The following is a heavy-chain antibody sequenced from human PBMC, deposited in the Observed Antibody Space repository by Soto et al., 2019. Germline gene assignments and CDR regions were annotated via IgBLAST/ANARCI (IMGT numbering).Heavy chain of an antibody. D-gene: IGHD2-2*02. V-gene: IGHV4-61*01. CDR1: GGSVSSGSYY. CDR3: ASVTRTCISTSCYRYYYGMDV. Sequence: QVQLQESGPGLVKPSETLSLTCTVSGGSVSSGSYYWSWIRQPPGKGLEWIGYIYYSGSTNYNPSLKSRVTISVDTSKNQFSLKLSSVTAADTDVDYCASVTRTCISTSCYRYYYGMDVWGQGTTVTVSS. CDR2: IYYSGST. J-gene: IGHJ6*02.